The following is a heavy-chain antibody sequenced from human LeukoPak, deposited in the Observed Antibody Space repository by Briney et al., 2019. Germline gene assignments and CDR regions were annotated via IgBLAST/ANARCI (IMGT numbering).Heavy chain of an antibody. J-gene: IGHJ4*02. CDR1: GFTFSTYS. D-gene: IGHD2-21*02. CDR2: IWYDGSNK. V-gene: IGHV3-33*08. CDR3: ARVSPEIVVVTGTGAPDY. Sequence: GGSLRLSCAASGFTFSTYSMHWVRQAPGKGLEWVAVIWYDGSNKYYADSVKGRFTISRDNSKNTVYLQMNSLRAEDTAVYYCARVSPEIVVVTGTGAPDYWGQGTLVTVSS.